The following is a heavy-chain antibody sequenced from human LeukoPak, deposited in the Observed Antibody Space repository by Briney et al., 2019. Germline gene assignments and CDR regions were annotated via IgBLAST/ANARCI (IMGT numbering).Heavy chain of an antibody. D-gene: IGHD3-10*01. CDR2: ISGSGGST. V-gene: IGHV3-23*01. J-gene: IGHJ4*02. CDR3: AKRTMVRGGDIDY. Sequence: GGSLRLSCAASGFTLSNYWMSWVRQAPGKGLEWVSAISGSGGSTYYADSVKGRFTISRDNSKNTLYLQMNSLRAEDTAVYYCAKRTMVRGGDIDYWGQGTLVTVSS. CDR1: GFTLSNYW.